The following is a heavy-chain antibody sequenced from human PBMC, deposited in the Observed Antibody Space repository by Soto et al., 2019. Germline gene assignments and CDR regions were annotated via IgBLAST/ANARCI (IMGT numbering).Heavy chain of an antibody. V-gene: IGHV3-23*05. Sequence: QLSESGGGLLQPGGSLTLSCAASGFTLTYAMTWVRQPPGKGLEWVSSMNGAATSTSYADSVKGRFTMSRDNSKNKLYLEMNTLRPEDTAVYYCARGGADHYNYGMDVWGQGTTVIVSS. D-gene: IGHD3-10*01. CDR1: GFTLTYA. CDR3: ARGGADHYNYGMDV. J-gene: IGHJ6*02. CDR2: MNGAATST.